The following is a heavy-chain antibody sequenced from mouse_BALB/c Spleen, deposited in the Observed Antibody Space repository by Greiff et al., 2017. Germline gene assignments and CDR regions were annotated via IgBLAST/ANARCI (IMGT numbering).Heavy chain of an antibody. CDR1: GFNIKDTY. CDR2: IYPGDGST. J-gene: IGHJ3*01. V-gene: IGHV1S56*01. Sequence: QVQLQQSGAELVKPGASVKLSCTASGFNIKDTYMHWVKQRPGQGLEWIGWIYPGDGSTKYNEKFKGKATLTADKSSSTAYMQLSSLTSENSAVYFCARSYGNYWFAYWGQGTLVTVSA. CDR3: ARSYGNYWFAY. D-gene: IGHD2-1*01.